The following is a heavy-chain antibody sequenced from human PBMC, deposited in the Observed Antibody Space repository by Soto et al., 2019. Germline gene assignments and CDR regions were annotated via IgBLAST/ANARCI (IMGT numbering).Heavy chain of an antibody. J-gene: IGHJ6*02. CDR1: GGSFGGYY. Sequence: SETLSLTCAVYGGSFGGYYWSWIRQPPGKGLEWIGEINHSGSTNYNPSLKSRVTISVDTPKNQFSLKLSSVTAADTAVYYCARFKSYYYYGMDVWGQGTTVTVSS. CDR2: INHSGST. CDR3: ARFKSYYYYGMDV. V-gene: IGHV4-34*01.